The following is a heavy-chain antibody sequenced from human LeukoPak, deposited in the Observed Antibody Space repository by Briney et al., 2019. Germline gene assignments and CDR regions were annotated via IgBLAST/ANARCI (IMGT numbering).Heavy chain of an antibody. CDR1: GGSISSSSYY. D-gene: IGHD3-22*01. CDR2: IYYSGST. CDR3: AGSYDSSGYYYPLDY. Sequence: SETLSLTCTVSGGSISSSSYYWGWIRQPPGKGLEWIGSIYYSGSTYYNPSLKSRVTISVDTSKNQFSLKLSSVTAADTAVYYCAGSYDSSGYYYPLDYWGQGTLVTVSS. J-gene: IGHJ4*02. V-gene: IGHV4-39*07.